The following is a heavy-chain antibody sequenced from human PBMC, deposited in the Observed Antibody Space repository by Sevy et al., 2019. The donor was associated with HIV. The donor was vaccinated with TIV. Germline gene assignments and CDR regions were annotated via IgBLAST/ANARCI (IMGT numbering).Heavy chain of an antibody. V-gene: IGHV3-21*06. Sequence: GGSLRLSCAASVFTFSRYNMNWVRQAPGKGLEWVSSISGSSNYIYYAESLKGRFIISRDNAKNTVYLQMNSLRGDDTAVYYCATGPPDGSYDYFDSWGQGTLVTVSS. J-gene: IGHJ4*02. CDR1: VFTFSRYN. D-gene: IGHD1-26*01. CDR2: ISGSSNYI. CDR3: ATGPPDGSYDYFDS.